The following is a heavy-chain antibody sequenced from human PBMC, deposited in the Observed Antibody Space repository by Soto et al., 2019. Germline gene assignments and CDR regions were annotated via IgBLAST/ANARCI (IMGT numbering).Heavy chain of an antibody. J-gene: IGHJ6*02. CDR1: GGSMSSYE. D-gene: IGHD1-26*01. V-gene: IGHV4-4*07. Sequence: PSETLSLTCTVSGGSMSSYEWNWVRQPAGRGLEWIGRIYARGDTNYNPSLKSRVTMFVDRSTNEFSLRLTSVTAADTAVYYCAGIGEEVYYGMDVWGQGTTVTVSS. CDR2: IYARGDT. CDR3: AGIGEEVYYGMDV.